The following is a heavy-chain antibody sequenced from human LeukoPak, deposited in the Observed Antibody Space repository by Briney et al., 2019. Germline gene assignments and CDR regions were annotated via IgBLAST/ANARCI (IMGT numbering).Heavy chain of an antibody. CDR1: GFTFSSYG. J-gene: IGHJ4*02. V-gene: IGHV3-30*03. Sequence: PGRSLRLSCAASGFTFSSYGMHWVRQAPGKGLEWVAVISYDGSNKYYADSVKGRFTISRDNSKNTLYLQMNSLRAEDTAVYYCAREAYGDYGFDYWGQGTLVTVSS. CDR2: ISYDGSNK. CDR3: AREAYGDYGFDY. D-gene: IGHD4-17*01.